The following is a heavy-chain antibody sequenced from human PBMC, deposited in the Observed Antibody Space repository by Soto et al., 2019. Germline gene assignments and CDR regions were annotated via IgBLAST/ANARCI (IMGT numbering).Heavy chain of an antibody. CDR1: EFTFRSYW. CDR2: ISGDGSST. CDR3: ARSLPGTYGAFDL. D-gene: IGHD1-7*01. J-gene: IGHJ3*01. Sequence: GGSLRLSCAASEFTFRSYWMHWVRQSPGKGLVWVSRISGDGSSTTYADSVRDRFTISRDNAKNTVYLQMDSLRAEDTAVYYCARSLPGTYGAFDLWGQGTMVTVSS. V-gene: IGHV3-74*01.